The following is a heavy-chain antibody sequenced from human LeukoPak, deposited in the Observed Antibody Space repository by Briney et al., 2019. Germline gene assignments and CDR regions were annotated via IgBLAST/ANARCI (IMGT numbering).Heavy chain of an antibody. Sequence: SETLSLTCSVSGASITSSRSYGAWIRQSPGKGLEWIGSISYSGDTYYNPSVESRVIISVDTSKNHFSLKLTSVTAADTAVYYCARVRGRDGHFDYWGQGTLVTVSS. J-gene: IGHJ4*02. CDR3: ARVRGRDGHFDY. CDR1: GASITSSRSY. CDR2: ISYSGDT. V-gene: IGHV4-39*07. D-gene: IGHD5-24*01.